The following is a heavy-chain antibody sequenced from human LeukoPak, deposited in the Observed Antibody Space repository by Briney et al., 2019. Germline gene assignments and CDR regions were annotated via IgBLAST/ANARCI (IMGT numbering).Heavy chain of an antibody. CDR2: INPSGGST. J-gene: IGHJ4*02. Sequence: ASVKVSCKASGYTFTSYYMHWVRQAPGQGLEWMGIINPSGGSTSYAQMFQGRVTMTRDTSTSTVYMELSRLRSDDTAVYYCAGFRYYDSSGEAEFDYWGQGTLVTVSS. V-gene: IGHV1-46*01. CDR3: AGFRYYDSSGEAEFDY. D-gene: IGHD3-22*01. CDR1: GYTFTSYY.